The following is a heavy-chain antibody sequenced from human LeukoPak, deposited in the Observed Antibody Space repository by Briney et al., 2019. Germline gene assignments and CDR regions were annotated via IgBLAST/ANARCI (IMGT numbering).Heavy chain of an antibody. CDR2: IYYSGST. Sequence: KASETLSLTCTVSGGSISSYYWSWIRQPAGKGLEWIAYIYYSGSTSYNPSLKSRVTISLDTSKNQFSLKLNSVTAADTAVYYCAGLGSASWYFDLWGRGSLVTVSS. V-gene: IGHV4-59*01. CDR1: GGSISSYY. D-gene: IGHD6-19*01. J-gene: IGHJ2*01. CDR3: AGLGSASWYFDL.